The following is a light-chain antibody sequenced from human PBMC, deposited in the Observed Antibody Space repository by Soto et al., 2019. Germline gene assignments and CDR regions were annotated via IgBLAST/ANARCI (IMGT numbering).Light chain of an antibody. CDR1: KLGDKY. J-gene: IGLJ2*01. CDR2: QDN. V-gene: IGLV3-1*01. CDR3: QTWDGSNVVV. Sequence: SYELTQPPSVSVSPGQTASITCSGDKLGDKYVCWYQQRPGQSPVLVIYQDNKRPSGITERFSGSNSGNIATLTNNGTQDMDETDYYCQTWDGSNVVVFGGGTKLAV.